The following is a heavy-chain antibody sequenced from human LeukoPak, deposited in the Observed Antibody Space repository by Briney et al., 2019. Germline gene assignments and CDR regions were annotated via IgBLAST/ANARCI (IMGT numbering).Heavy chain of an antibody. CDR1: GGSISSGDYH. CDR3: VRGRYGSSGYNYWYFDL. V-gene: IGHV4-31*03. CDR2: IYHSGYT. D-gene: IGHD3-22*01. J-gene: IGHJ2*01. Sequence: NPSETLSLTCTVSGGSISSGDYHWTWIRQHPGKGLEWIGYIYHSGYTYYNPSLKSRVTMSLDTSKNKFSLKLSSVTAADTAVYYCVRGRYGSSGYNYWYFDLWGRGTLVTVSS.